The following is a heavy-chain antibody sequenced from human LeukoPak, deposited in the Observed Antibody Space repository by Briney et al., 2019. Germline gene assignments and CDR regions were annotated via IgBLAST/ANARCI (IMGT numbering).Heavy chain of an antibody. CDR1: GGSISSSSYY. V-gene: IGHV4-61*05. J-gene: IGHJ3*02. CDR2: IYYSGST. Sequence: SETLSLTCTVSGGSISSSSYYWGWIRQPPGKGLEWIGYIYYSGSTNYNPSLKSRVTISVDTSKNQFSLKLSSVTAADTAVYYCARGVRGGLFIWGQGTMVTVSS. CDR3: ARGVRGGLFI. D-gene: IGHD3-10*01.